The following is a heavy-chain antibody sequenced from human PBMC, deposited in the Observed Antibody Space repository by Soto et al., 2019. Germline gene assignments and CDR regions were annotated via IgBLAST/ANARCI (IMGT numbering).Heavy chain of an antibody. CDR2: ISYDGSNK. Sequence: QVQLVESGGGVVQPGRSLRLSCAASGFTFSSYGMHWVRQAPGKGLEWVAVISYDGSNKYYADSVKGRFTISRDNSKNTLYLQMNSLRAEDTAVYYCAKDLNVLRFLEWIDTWFDPWGQGTLVTVSS. CDR1: GFTFSSYG. J-gene: IGHJ5*02. D-gene: IGHD3-3*01. V-gene: IGHV3-30*18. CDR3: AKDLNVLRFLEWIDTWFDP.